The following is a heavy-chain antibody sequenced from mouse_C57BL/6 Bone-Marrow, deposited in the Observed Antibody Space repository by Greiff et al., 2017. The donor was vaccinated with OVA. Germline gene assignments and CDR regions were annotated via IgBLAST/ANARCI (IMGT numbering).Heavy chain of an antibody. J-gene: IGHJ4*01. V-gene: IGHV1-47*01. D-gene: IGHD2-4*01. CDR3: ARGYYDYDGGGYYYAMDY. Sequence: VQLVESGAELVKPGASVKMSCKASGYTFTTYPIEWMKQNHGKSLEWIGNFHPYNDDTKYNEKFKGKATLTVEKSSSTVYLELSRLTSDDSAVYYCARGYYDYDGGGYYYAMDYWGQGTSVTVSS. CDR1: GYTFTTYP. CDR2: FHPYNDDT.